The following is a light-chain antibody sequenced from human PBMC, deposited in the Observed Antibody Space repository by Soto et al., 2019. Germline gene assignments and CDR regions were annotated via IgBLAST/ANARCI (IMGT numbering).Light chain of an antibody. CDR1: QSVSSN. V-gene: IGKV3-15*01. CDR2: GAS. CDR3: QEYNNWRPA. Sequence: EIVMTQSPATLSVSPGERATLSCRARQSVSSNLAWYQQKPGQAPRLLIYGASTRATGIPARFSGSGSGTEFTLTISSLQSEDFAVYYCQEYNNWRPAFGPGTKVDIK. J-gene: IGKJ3*01.